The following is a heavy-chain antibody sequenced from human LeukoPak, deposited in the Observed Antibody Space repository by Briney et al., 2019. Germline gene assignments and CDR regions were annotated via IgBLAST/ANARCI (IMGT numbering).Heavy chain of an antibody. CDR2: ISGSGGGT. Sequence: GGSLRLSCVTSGFTFNTYAMSWVRQAPGKGLEWVSGISGSGGGTYYADSVKGRFTISRDNSKNTLYLQMNSLRVDNTATFYCAKVTGECLGGSYFAYWGRGTLVAVSS. CDR1: GFTFNTYA. J-gene: IGHJ4*02. V-gene: IGHV3-23*01. D-gene: IGHD3-16*01. CDR3: AKVTGECLGGSYFAY.